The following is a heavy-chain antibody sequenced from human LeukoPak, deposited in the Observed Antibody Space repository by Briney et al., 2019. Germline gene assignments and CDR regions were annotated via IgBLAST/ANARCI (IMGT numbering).Heavy chain of an antibody. CDR1: GGSFSGYY. D-gene: IGHD2-2*01. CDR2: INHSGSA. Sequence: SETLSLTCAVYGGSFSGYYWSWIRQPPGKGLEWIGEINHSGSANYNPSLKSRVTISVDTSKNQFSLKLSSVTAADTAVYYCARVSAAMVSYDYWGQGTLVTVSS. V-gene: IGHV4-34*01. CDR3: ARVSAAMVSYDY. J-gene: IGHJ4*02.